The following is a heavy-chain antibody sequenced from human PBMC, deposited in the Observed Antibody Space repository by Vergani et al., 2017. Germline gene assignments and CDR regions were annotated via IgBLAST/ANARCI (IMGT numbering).Heavy chain of an antibody. V-gene: IGHV3-66*01. J-gene: IGHJ4*02. D-gene: IGHD3-9*01. CDR3: ARGGGDILTGYYYFDY. CDR1: GFTVSSNY. Sequence: EVQLVESGGGLVQPGGSLRLSCAASGFTVSSNYMSWVRQAPGKGLEWVSLIYSGGSTYYADSVKGRFTISRDNSKNTLYLQMNSLRAEDTAVYYCARGGGDILTGYYYFDYWGQGTLVTVSS. CDR2: IYSGGST.